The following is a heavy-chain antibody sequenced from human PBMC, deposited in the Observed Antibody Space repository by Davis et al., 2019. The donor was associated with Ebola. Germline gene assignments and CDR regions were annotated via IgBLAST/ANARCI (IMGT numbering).Heavy chain of an antibody. Sequence: MPGGSLRLSCTVSGGSISSYYWSWIRQPPGKGLEWIGYIYYSGSTNYNPSLKSRVTISVDTSKNQFSLKLNSVTGADTAVYYCAGGAPTSTSYYLYVWDQGTLVTVSS. V-gene: IGHV4-59*08. D-gene: IGHD2-2*01. CDR1: GGSISSYY. CDR2: IYYSGST. CDR3: AGGAPTSTSYYLYV. J-gene: IGHJ4*02.